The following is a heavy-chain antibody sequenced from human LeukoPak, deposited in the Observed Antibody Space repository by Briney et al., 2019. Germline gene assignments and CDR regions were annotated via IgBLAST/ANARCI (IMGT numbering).Heavy chain of an antibody. CDR2: IYTSGST. Sequence: SETLSLTCNVSGYSISNGYYWSWIRQPAGKGLEWIGRIYTSGSTNYNPSLKSRVTISIDTSKNQFSLKLSSVTAADTAVYYCARVAGILTGYYNYYYYYYMDVWGKGTTVTISS. D-gene: IGHD3-9*01. CDR3: ARVAGILTGYYNYYYYYYMDV. CDR1: GYSISNGYY. J-gene: IGHJ6*03. V-gene: IGHV4-61*02.